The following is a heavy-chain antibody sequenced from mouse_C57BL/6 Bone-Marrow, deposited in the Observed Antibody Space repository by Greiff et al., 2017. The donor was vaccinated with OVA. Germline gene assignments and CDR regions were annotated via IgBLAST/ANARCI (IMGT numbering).Heavy chain of an antibody. Sequence: EVQLQESGGGLVQPGGSLKLSCAASGFTFSDYYMYWVRQTPEKRLEWVAYISNGGGSTYYPDTVKGRFTISRDNAKNTLYLQMSRLKSEDTAMYYCARHEVDGRFAYWGQGTLVTVSA. CDR2: ISNGGGST. D-gene: IGHD2-3*01. CDR3: ARHEVDGRFAY. J-gene: IGHJ3*01. CDR1: GFTFSDYY. V-gene: IGHV5-12*01.